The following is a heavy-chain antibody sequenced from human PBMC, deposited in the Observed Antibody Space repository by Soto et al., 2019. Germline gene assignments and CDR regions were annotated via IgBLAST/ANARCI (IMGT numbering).Heavy chain of an antibody. D-gene: IGHD1-1*01. CDR3: STDGTNYESFEY. CDR1: GFRFSDAW. V-gene: IGHV3-15*01. Sequence: GGSLRLSCAASGFRFSDAWMTWVRQVPGRGLEWVGRIKSKARDGATDYAAAMKGRFTISRDDSKKTLHLQMHSLTAEDTAVYYGSTDGTNYESFEYWGQGALVTVSS. CDR2: IKSKARDGAT. J-gene: IGHJ4*02.